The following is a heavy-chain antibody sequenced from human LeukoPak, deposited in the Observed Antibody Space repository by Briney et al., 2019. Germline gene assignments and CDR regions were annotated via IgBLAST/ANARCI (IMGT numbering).Heavy chain of an antibody. Sequence: GASVKVSCKASGYTFTSYGISWVRQAPGQGLEWMGWISAYNGNTNYAQKLQGRVTMTTDTSTSTAYMELRSLRSDDTAVYYCARDRGGHYCSSTSCYLFDYWGQGTLVTVSS. D-gene: IGHD2-2*01. J-gene: IGHJ4*02. CDR3: ARDRGGHYCSSTSCYLFDY. CDR2: ISAYNGNT. CDR1: GYTFTSYG. V-gene: IGHV1-18*01.